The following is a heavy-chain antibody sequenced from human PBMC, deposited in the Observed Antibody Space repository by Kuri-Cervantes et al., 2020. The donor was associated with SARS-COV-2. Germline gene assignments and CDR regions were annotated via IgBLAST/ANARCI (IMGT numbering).Heavy chain of an antibody. CDR3: ARARGWVGATKPFDY. Sequence: GSLRLSCTVSGGSISSYYWSWIRQPPGKGLEWIGEINHSGSTNYNPSLKSRVTTSVDTSKNQFSLKLSSVTAADTAVYYCARARGWVGATKPFDYWGQGTLVTVSS. V-gene: IGHV4-34*01. CDR2: INHSGST. J-gene: IGHJ4*02. CDR1: GGSISSYY. D-gene: IGHD1-26*01.